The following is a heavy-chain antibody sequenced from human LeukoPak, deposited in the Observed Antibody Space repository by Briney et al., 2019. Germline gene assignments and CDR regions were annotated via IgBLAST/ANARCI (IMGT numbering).Heavy chain of an antibody. CDR3: ASDHRVAGY. D-gene: IGHD6-19*01. V-gene: IGHV3-7*01. Sequence: GGSLRLSCAASGFTFSSYWMSWVRQAPGKGLEWVANIKRDGGETYYVDSVKGRFTISRDNAKNSLYLQMNSLRVEDTAVYYCASDHRVAGYWGQGTLVTVSS. J-gene: IGHJ4*02. CDR2: IKRDGGET. CDR1: GFTFSSYW.